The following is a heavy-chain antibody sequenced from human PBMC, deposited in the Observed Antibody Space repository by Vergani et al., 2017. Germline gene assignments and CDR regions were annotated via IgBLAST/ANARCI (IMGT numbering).Heavy chain of an antibody. Sequence: EVQLVESGGGLVQPGGSLRLSCAASGFTVSSNYMSWVRQAPGKGLEWVSVIYSGGSTYYADSVKGRFTISRDNSKNTLYLQMNSLRAEDTAVYYCAKNAVGASNWFDPWGQGTLVTVSS. D-gene: IGHD1-26*01. CDR1: GFTVSSNY. V-gene: IGHV3-66*02. J-gene: IGHJ5*02. CDR3: AKNAVGASNWFDP. CDR2: IYSGGST.